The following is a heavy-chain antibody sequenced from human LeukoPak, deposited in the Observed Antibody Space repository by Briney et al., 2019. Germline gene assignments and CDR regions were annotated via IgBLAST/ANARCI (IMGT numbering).Heavy chain of an antibody. CDR1: GFNFRAYW. D-gene: IGHD3-22*01. CDR3: ARDGHTYYYDSSGYYYFDY. J-gene: IGHJ4*02. CDR2: IHQHGSKE. V-gene: IGHV3-7*03. Sequence: PGGSLRLSCTTSGFNFRAYWMGWVRRAPGKGLEWVANIHQHGSKENYLDSVKGRFTISRDNAKSSIYLQMNSLRAEDTAIYYCARDGHTYYYDSSGYYYFDYWGQGTLVTVSS.